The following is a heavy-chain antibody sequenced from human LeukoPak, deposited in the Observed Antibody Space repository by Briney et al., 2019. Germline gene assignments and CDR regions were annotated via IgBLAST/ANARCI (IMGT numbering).Heavy chain of an antibody. CDR3: ATLPRGHLFDS. D-gene: IGHD3-10*01. V-gene: IGHV1-24*01. J-gene: IGHJ4*02. Sequence: ASVKVSFKLSGDTLTELSMHWVRQSPGKGLEWMGGFVPEDGETIYAQKFQGRVTMTEDTSTDTAYMELSSLRSDDTAVYFCATLPRGHLFDSWGQGTLVTVSS. CDR1: GDTLTELS. CDR2: FVPEDGET.